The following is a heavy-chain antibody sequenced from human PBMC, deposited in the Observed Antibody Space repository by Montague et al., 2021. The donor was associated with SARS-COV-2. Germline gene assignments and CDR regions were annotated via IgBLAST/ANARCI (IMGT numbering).Heavy chain of an antibody. D-gene: IGHD3-16*02. Sequence: SLRLSCAASGFTFSNYDMNWVRQAPGKGLEWISYISTSANTTSYAGSVKGRFTISRDNCKNTLYLQMNSLRVEDTAVYYCTRDYRSIVGDGLDIWGQGTKVTVSS. V-gene: IGHV3-48*03. J-gene: IGHJ3*02. CDR3: TRDYRSIVGDGLDI. CDR1: GFTFSNYD. CDR2: ISTSANTT.